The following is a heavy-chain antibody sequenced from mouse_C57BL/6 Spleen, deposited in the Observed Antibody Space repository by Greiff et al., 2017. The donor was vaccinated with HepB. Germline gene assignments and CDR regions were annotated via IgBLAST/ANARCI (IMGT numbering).Heavy chain of an antibody. D-gene: IGHD2-4*01. CDR2: IDPANGNT. Sequence: VQLKESVAELVRPGASVKLSCTASGFNIKNTYMHWVKQRPEQGLEWIGRIDPANGNTKYAPKFQGKATITADTSSNTAYLQLSSLTSEDTAIYYCAREGDYDVGGNYFDYWGQGTTLTVSS. CDR1: GFNIKNTY. J-gene: IGHJ2*01. V-gene: IGHV14-3*01. CDR3: AREGDYDVGGNYFDY.